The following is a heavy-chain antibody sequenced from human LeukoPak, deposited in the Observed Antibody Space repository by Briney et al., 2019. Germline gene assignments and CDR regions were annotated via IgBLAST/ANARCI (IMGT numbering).Heavy chain of an antibody. J-gene: IGHJ4*02. D-gene: IGHD1-14*01. V-gene: IGHV3-33*06. CDR1: GFTFSTYG. CDR3: SKNLAGAMDY. Sequence: GWSLRLSCAASGFTFSTYGMHWVRQAPGKGLEWVAVIWSDGSQKYYADSVKGRFTISRDNSKNTLFLQMNSLRAEDTAVYYCSKNLAGAMDYWGQGTLVTVSS. CDR2: IWSDGSQK.